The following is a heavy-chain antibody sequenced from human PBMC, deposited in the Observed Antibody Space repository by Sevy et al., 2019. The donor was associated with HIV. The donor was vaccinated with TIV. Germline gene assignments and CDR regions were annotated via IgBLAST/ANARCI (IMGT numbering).Heavy chain of an antibody. J-gene: IGHJ3*02. CDR3: ARDFEVNKWRVVGAFDM. V-gene: IGHV3-30*14. CDR2: ISHDGENK. D-gene: IGHD1-26*01. CDR1: GFKFNGHG. Sequence: GGSLRLSCVAPGFKFNGHGIHWVRQAPGKGLQWVAGISHDGENKIYGDSVKGRFSISGDQSKNTVYLQMGNLTPEDTAIYYCARDFEVNKWRVVGAFDMWGLGTLVTVSS.